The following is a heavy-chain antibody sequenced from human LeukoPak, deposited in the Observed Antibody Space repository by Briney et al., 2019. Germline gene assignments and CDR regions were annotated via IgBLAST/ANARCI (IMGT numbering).Heavy chain of an antibody. CDR3: ARGGSAAAGTAYYYYYMDV. J-gene: IGHJ6*03. D-gene: IGHD6-13*01. V-gene: IGHV1-46*01. CDR1: GYTFTSYY. Sequence: ASVKVSCKASGYTFTSYYMHWVRQAPGQGLEWMGIINPSGGSTSYAQKFQGRVTMTRDMSTSTVYMELSSLRSEDTAVYYCARGGSAAAGTAYYYYYMDVWGKGTTVTVSS. CDR2: INPSGGST.